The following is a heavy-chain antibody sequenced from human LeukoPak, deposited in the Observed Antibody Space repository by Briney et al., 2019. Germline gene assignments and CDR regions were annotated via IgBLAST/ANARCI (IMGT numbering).Heavy chain of an antibody. V-gene: IGHV3-30*02. CDR2: IRYDGSNK. Sequence: GGSLRLSCAASGFTFSSYGMHWVRQAPGKGLEWVAFIRYDGSNKYYADSVKGRFTISRDNSKSTLYLQMNSLRAEDTAVYYCAKDHYYGSGSYYTRVSFDIWGQGTMVTVSS. D-gene: IGHD3-10*01. CDR3: AKDHYYGSGSYYTRVSFDI. J-gene: IGHJ3*02. CDR1: GFTFSSYG.